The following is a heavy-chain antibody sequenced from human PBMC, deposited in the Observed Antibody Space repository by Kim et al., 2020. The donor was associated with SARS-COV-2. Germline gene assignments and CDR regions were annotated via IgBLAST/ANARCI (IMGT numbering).Heavy chain of an antibody. CDR1: GFTFSIYG. Sequence: GGSLRLSCAASGFTFSIYGMHWVRQAPGKGLEWVAVISYDGSNKYYADSVKGRFTIARDNSKNTLYLQMNSLRAEDTAVYYCANPTMVRGVIITELGYWGERTLVTVSS. V-gene: IGHV3-30*18. CDR3: ANPTMVRGVIITELGY. D-gene: IGHD3-10*01. CDR2: ISYDGSNK. J-gene: IGHJ4*02.